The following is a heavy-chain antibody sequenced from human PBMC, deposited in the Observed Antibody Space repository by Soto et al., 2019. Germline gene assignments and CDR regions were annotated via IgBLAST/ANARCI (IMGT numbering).Heavy chain of an antibody. Sequence: QVQLVQSGAEVRKPGSSVKVSCKASGGTFSRHAISWVRQAPGQGLEWMGGIIPIFGTANHAQKFQGRVTSIGDESKNTVYMELSSLRYEDTAMYYCARGWGYDSNDDYYAYWGQGTLVIVSS. CDR2: IIPIFGTA. J-gene: IGHJ4*02. D-gene: IGHD3-22*01. CDR3: ARGWGYDSNDDYYAY. V-gene: IGHV1-69*01. CDR1: GGTFSRHA.